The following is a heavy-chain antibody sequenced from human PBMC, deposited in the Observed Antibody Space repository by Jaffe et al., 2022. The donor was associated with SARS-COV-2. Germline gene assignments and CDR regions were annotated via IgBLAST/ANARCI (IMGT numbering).Heavy chain of an antibody. Sequence: EVQLLESGGGLVQPGGSLRLSCEASGFTFSSYAMSWVRQAPGKGLEWVSGISGSDISTYYADSVKGRFTISRDNSKKTLYLQVNSLRAEDTAVYYCAKVIDDFWSGFLNWGQGTLVTVSS. CDR3: AKVIDDFWSGFLN. CDR2: ISGSDIST. CDR1: GFTFSSYA. V-gene: IGHV3-23*01. J-gene: IGHJ4*02. D-gene: IGHD3-3*01.